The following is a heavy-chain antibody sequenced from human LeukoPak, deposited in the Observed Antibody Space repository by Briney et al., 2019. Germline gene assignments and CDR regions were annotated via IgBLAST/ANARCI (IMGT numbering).Heavy chain of an antibody. CDR1: GYTFNSHG. CDR2: MNPNSGNT. V-gene: IGHV1-8*02. J-gene: IGHJ4*02. Sequence: ASVKVSCKASGYTFNSHGISWVRQAPGQGLEWMGWMNPNSGNTGYAQKFQGRVTMTRNTSISTAYMELSSLRSEDTAVYYCARIESTNDYWGQGTLVTVSS. CDR3: ARIESTNDY.